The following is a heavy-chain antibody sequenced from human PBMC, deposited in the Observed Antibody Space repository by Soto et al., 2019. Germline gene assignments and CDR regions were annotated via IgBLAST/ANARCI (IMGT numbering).Heavy chain of an antibody. Sequence: GGSLRLSCAASGFTFSSYEMNWVRQAPGKGLEWVSYISSSGSTIYYADSVKGRFTISRDNAKNSLYLQMNSLRAEDTAVYYCARSGDYDILTGYYKNAFDIWGQGTMVTVSS. V-gene: IGHV3-48*03. D-gene: IGHD3-9*01. J-gene: IGHJ3*02. CDR1: GFTFSSYE. CDR2: ISSSGSTI. CDR3: ARSGDYDILTGYYKNAFDI.